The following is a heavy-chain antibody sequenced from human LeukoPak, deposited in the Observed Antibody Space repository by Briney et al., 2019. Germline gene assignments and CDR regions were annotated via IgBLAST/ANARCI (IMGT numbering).Heavy chain of an antibody. V-gene: IGHV4-38-2*02. D-gene: IGHD3-22*01. CDR1: GYSISSGYY. J-gene: IGHJ3*02. CDR2: IYHSGST. Sequence: SETLSLTCAVSGYSISSGYYWGWIRQPPGKGLEWIGSIYHSGSTYYNPSLKSRVTISVDTSKNQFSLKLSSVTAADTAVYYCARDRRYYYDSPSDAFDIWGQGTMVTVSS. CDR3: ARDRRYYYDSPSDAFDI.